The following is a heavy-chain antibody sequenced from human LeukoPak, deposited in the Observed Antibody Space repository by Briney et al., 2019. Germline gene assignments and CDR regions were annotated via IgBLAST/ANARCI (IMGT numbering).Heavy chain of an antibody. V-gene: IGHV3-48*03. CDR3: ARDGTTVTTNYYYGMDV. D-gene: IGHD4-17*01. Sequence: GGSLRLSCAASGFTFSSYQMNWVRQAPGKGLEGVSYISRSGSTINYAASVKGRFTISRDNAKNSLYLQMNSLRAEDTAVYYCARDGTTVTTNYYYGMDVWGQGTTVTVSS. J-gene: IGHJ6*02. CDR1: GFTFSSYQ. CDR2: ISRSGSTI.